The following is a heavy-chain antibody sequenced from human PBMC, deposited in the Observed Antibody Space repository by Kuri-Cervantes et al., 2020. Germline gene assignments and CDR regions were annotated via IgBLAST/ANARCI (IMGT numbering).Heavy chain of an antibody. CDR2: IHFDGSMT. V-gene: IGHV3-74*01. CDR3: ARDIIDYTNSPPFDS. D-gene: IGHD4-11*01. J-gene: IGHJ4*02. CDR1: GFTFSRSG. Sequence: GESLKISCAASGFTFSRSGMHWVRQAPGKGLVWVARIHFDGSMTDYADSVKGRFTISRDNAKNMLFLQMNGLRVEDTAVYYCARDIIDYTNSPPFDSWGQGTLVTVSS.